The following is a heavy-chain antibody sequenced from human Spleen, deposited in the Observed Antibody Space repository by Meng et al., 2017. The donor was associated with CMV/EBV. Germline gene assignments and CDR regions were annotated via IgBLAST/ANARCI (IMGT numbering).Heavy chain of an antibody. V-gene: IGHV3-49*04. Sequence: GGSLRLSCTASGFTFGDYAMSWVRQAPGKGLEWVGFIRSKAYGGTTEYAASVKGRFTISRDDSKSIAYLQMNSLRAEDMAVYYCARFPGDRYYYHGMDVWGQGTTVTVSS. CDR1: GFTFGDYA. CDR2: IRSKAYGGTT. J-gene: IGHJ6*02. D-gene: IGHD2-21*02. CDR3: ARFPGDRYYYHGMDV.